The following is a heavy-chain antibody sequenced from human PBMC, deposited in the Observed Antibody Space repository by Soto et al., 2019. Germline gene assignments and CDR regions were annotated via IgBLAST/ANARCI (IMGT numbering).Heavy chain of an antibody. J-gene: IGHJ3*02. CDR2: INHSGSN. CDR3: ARGGSNDWQVAFDI. D-gene: IGHD3-9*01. Sequence: SLTCVVSGGSFSTYYYNWIRQSPGKGLEWIGEINHSGSNNYSPSLKSRVTMSLDTSKNQFSLKLTSVTAADTAVYYCARGGSNDWQVAFDIWGQGTMVTVSS. CDR1: GGSFSTYY. V-gene: IGHV4-34*01.